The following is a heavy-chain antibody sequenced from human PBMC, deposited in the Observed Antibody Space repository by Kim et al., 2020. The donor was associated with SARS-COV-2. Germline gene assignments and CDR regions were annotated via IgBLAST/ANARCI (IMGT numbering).Heavy chain of an antibody. J-gene: IGHJ4*02. D-gene: IGHD3-22*01. Sequence: GGSLRLSCAASGFTFSSYGMHWVRQAPGKGLEWVAVISYDGSNKYYADSVKGRFTISRDNSKKTLYLQMNSLRAEDTAVYYCANWGYDSSGPPVGYWGQGTLVTVSS. CDR2: ISYDGSNK. CDR3: ANWGYDSSGPPVGY. CDR1: GFTFSSYG. V-gene: IGHV3-30*18.